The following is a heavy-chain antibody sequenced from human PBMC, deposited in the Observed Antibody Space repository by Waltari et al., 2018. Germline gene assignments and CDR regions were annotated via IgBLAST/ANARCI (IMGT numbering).Heavy chain of an antibody. CDR2: IYYSGST. V-gene: IGHV4-59*01. CDR3: ARNAKGSYDY. Sequence: QVQLQESGPGLVKPSETLSLTCTVSGGSISSYYWSWIRQPPGKGLEWIGYIYYSGSTNYNPSLKSRVTISVDTSKNQFSRKLSSVTAADTAVYYCARNAKGSYDYWGQGTLVTVSS. CDR1: GGSISSYY. D-gene: IGHD1-26*01. J-gene: IGHJ4*02.